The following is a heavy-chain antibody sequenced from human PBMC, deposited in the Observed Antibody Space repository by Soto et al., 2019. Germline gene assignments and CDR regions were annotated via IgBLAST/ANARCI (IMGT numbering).Heavy chain of an antibody. CDR2: ILYSGTT. CDR1: GGAISSSSYF. CDR3: ARGGGYYGVLFDY. V-gene: IGHV4-39*01. J-gene: IGHJ4*02. Sequence: QLQLQESGPGLLRPSETLSLTCNVSGGAISSSSYFWAWVRQPPGKTLEWIGHILYSGTTHYNESLKSRVTISVDTSKHQFSLRLNSVAPADTAGCYCARGGGYYGVLFDYWGQGTLVPVSS. D-gene: IGHD4-17*01.